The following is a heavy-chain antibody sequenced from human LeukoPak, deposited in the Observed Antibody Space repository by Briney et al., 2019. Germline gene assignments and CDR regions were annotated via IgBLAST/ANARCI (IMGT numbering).Heavy chain of an antibody. CDR1: GGSFSGYY. J-gene: IGHJ5*02. V-gene: IGHV4-34*01. D-gene: IGHD5-18*01. CDR2: INHSGST. Sequence: SETLSLTCAVYGGSFSGYYWSWIRQPPGKGLEWIGEINHSGSTNYNPSLKSRVTISVDTSKNQFSLKLSSVTAADTAVYYCARSGYSYGYWFDPWGQGTLVTVSS. CDR3: ARSGYSYGYWFDP.